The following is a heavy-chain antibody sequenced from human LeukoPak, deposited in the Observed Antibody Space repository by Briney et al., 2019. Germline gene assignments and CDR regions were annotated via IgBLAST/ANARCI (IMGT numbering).Heavy chain of an antibody. V-gene: IGHV3-7*03. CDR1: GFTFSSYW. CDR2: IKQDGSEK. Sequence: GGSLRLSCAASGFTFSSYWMSWVRQAPGKGREWVANIKQDGSEKYYVDSVKGRFTISRDNAKTSLYLQMNSLRAEDTAVYYCARTGTYYDILTGYYPTSFDYWGQGTLVTVSP. D-gene: IGHD3-9*01. J-gene: IGHJ4*02. CDR3: ARTGTYYDILTGYYPTSFDY.